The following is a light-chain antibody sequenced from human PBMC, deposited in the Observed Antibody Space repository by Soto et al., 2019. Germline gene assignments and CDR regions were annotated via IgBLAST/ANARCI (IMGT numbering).Light chain of an antibody. CDR1: QSVSSY. V-gene: IGKV3-20*01. CDR2: DAS. CDR3: QQYGDSPVT. Sequence: EIVLTQSPSTLSLSPGERATLSCRASQSVSSYLAWYQQKPGQAPRLLISDASDRATGIPDRFSGSGSGTDFTLTISRLVPEDFAVYYCQQYGDSPVTFGQGTKVDI. J-gene: IGKJ1*01.